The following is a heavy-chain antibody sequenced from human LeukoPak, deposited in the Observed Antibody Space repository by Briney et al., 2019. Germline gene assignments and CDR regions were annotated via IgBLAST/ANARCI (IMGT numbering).Heavy chain of an antibody. V-gene: IGHV3-23*01. J-gene: IGHJ4*02. CDR2: ISGSGGST. CDR1: GFTFSSYA. Sequence: PGGSLRLSCAASGFTFSSYAMSWVRQAPGKGLEWGSAISGSGGSTYYADSVKGRFTISRDNSKNTLYLQMNSLRAEDTAVYYCAKVSWYNWNDGYFDYWGQGTLVTVSS. CDR3: AKVSWYNWNDGYFDY. D-gene: IGHD1-1*01.